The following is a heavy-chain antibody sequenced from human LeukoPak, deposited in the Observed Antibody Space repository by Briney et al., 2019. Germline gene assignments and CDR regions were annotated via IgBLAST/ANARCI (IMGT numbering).Heavy chain of an antibody. CDR1: GITFSSYA. CDR2: ISGSGGST. Sequence: GGSLRLSCAASGITFSSYAMSWVRQAPVKGLEWVSGISGSGGSTYYTDSVKGRFTISRDNPKNTLYLQMSSLRAEDTAVYYCAKRAVVYDAFDIWGQGTVVTVSS. D-gene: IGHD3-22*01. CDR3: AKRAVVYDAFDI. V-gene: IGHV3-23*01. J-gene: IGHJ3*02.